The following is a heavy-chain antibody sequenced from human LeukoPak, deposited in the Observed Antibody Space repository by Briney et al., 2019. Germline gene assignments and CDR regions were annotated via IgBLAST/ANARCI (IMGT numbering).Heavy chain of an antibody. CDR2: IDSSSSTI. D-gene: IGHD6-19*01. J-gene: IGHJ4*02. V-gene: IGHV3-48*01. Sequence: GGSLRLSCAASGFTFSFYSMNWVRKAPGKGLEWVSYIDSSSSTIYYAYSVKDRFTLSRDNAKNSLYLQVNSLRAEDTAVYYCARDFGARGWFDYWGQGTLVTVSS. CDR1: GFTFSFYS. CDR3: ARDFGARGWFDY.